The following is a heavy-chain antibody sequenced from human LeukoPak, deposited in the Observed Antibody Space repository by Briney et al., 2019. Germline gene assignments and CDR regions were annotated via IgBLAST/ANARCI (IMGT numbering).Heavy chain of an antibody. CDR1: GYTFTGYY. CDR3: ARDYKPGYFDWRRKYNWFDP. V-gene: IGHV1-2*02. J-gene: IGHJ5*02. D-gene: IGHD3-9*01. Sequence: ASVKVSCKASGYTFTGYYMHWVRQAPGQGLEWMGWINPNSGGTNYAQKFQGRVTMTRDTSISTAYMELSRLRSDDTAVYYCARDYKPGYFDWRRKYNWFDPWGQGTLVTVSS. CDR2: INPNSGGT.